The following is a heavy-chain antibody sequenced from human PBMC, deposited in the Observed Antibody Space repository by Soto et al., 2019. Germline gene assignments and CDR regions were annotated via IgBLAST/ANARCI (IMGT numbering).Heavy chain of an antibody. CDR3: ARGSFNVGAQVNDC. J-gene: IGHJ4*02. CDR1: GDSISSYY. CDR2: VSNGGGT. Sequence: PSETLSLTCTVSGDSISSYYWSWFRQPPGKGLQWIGYVSNGGGTNYNPSLWSRVTISLDTSKNQFSLRLTSVTAGDTAVYFCARGSFNVGAQVNDCWGQGTLVTVSS. V-gene: IGHV4-59*01. D-gene: IGHD1-26*01.